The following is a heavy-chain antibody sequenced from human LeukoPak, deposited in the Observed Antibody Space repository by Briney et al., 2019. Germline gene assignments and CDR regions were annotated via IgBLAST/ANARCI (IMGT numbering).Heavy chain of an antibody. CDR1: GFTFSSYS. CDR2: ISSSSSYI. J-gene: IGHJ3*02. Sequence: GSLRLSRAASGFTFSSYSMNWVRQAPGKGLEWVSSISSSSSYIYYADSVKGRFTISRDNAKNSLYLQMNSLRAEDTAVYYCATGRRYYDSSGYPHDAFDIWGQGTMVTVSS. D-gene: IGHD3-22*01. CDR3: ATGRRYYDSSGYPHDAFDI. V-gene: IGHV3-21*01.